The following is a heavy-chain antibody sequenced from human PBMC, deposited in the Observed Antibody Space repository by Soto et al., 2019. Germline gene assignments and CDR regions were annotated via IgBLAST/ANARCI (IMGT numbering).Heavy chain of an antibody. CDR2: ISGPGDGT. J-gene: IGHJ4*02. CDR3: AGPGYSSQDY. CDR1: GFTFRSFA. D-gene: IGHD5-18*01. Sequence: EVQLLESGGGLVQPGGSLRLSCAASGFTFRSFALSWVRQAPGKGLEWVSAISGPGDGTDYADSVKGRFTISRENFKNTLYLQMNSLRAEDTAVYYCAGPGYSSQDYWGQGTLVTVSS. V-gene: IGHV3-23*01.